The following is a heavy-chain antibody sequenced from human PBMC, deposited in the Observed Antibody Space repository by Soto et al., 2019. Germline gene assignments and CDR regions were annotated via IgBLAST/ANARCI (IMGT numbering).Heavy chain of an antibody. D-gene: IGHD2-2*01. Sequence: SETLSLTCAVYGGSFSGYYWSWIRQPPGKGLEWIGEINHSGSTNYNPSLKSRVTISVDTSKNQFSLKLSSVTAADPAVYYCARGLADIVVVPATYYFDYWGQGTLVTVSS. J-gene: IGHJ4*02. CDR3: ARGLADIVVVPATYYFDY. CDR2: INHSGST. CDR1: GGSFSGYY. V-gene: IGHV4-34*01.